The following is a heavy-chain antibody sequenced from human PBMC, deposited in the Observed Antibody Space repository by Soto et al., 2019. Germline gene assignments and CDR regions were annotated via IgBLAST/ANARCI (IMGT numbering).Heavy chain of an antibody. V-gene: IGHV4-39*02. D-gene: IGHD2-8*01. CDR2: IYYSGST. J-gene: IGHJ6*02. CDR1: GGSISSSSYY. Sequence: QLQLQESGPGLVKPSETLSLTCTVSGGSISSSSYYWGWIRQPPGKGLEWIGSIYYSGSTYYNPSLKSRVTISVDTSKNQFSLKLSSVTAADTAVYYCAREICTNGVCYTENYYYYGMDVWGQGTTVTVSS. CDR3: AREICTNGVCYTENYYYYGMDV.